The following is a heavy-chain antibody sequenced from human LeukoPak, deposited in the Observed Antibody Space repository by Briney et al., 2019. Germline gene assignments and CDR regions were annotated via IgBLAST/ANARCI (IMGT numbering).Heavy chain of an antibody. CDR3: AKGGTYYDFWSGYYLDY. J-gene: IGHJ4*02. V-gene: IGHV3-30*02. Sequence: GGSLRLSCAASGFTFSSYGMHWVRQAPGKGLEWVAFIRYDGSNKYYADSVKGRFTISRDNSKNMLYLQMNSLRAEDTAVYYCAKGGTYYDFWSGYYLDYWGQGTLVTVSS. CDR2: IRYDGSNK. D-gene: IGHD3-3*01. CDR1: GFTFSSYG.